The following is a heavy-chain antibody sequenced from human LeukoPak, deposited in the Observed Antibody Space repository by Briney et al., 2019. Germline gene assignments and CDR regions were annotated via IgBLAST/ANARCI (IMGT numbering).Heavy chain of an antibody. CDR1: GGTFSSYA. CDR2: IIPIFGSA. Sequence: SVKVSCKASGGTFSSYAVSWVRQAPGQGLEWMGGIIPIFGSANYAQKFQGRVTSTADESTSTAYMELSSLRSEDTAMYYCASDAGSSWSVGASDIWGQGTLVAVSS. V-gene: IGHV1-69*01. J-gene: IGHJ3*02. CDR3: ASDAGSSWSVGASDI. D-gene: IGHD6-13*01.